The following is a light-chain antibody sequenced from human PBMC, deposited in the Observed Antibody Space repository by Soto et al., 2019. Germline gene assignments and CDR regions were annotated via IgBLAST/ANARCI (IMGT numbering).Light chain of an antibody. CDR3: QHTYTSPLT. V-gene: IGKV1-39*01. CDR1: QSISTY. CDR2: AAS. J-gene: IGKJ2*01. Sequence: DIQMTQSPSSLSASVGDRVTITCRASQSISTYLIWYLQKPGKAPVLLIYAASRLQSGVPTRFTGSASGIDFSLTINALPPDDFATYYCQHTYTSPLTYGQGTKLEIQ.